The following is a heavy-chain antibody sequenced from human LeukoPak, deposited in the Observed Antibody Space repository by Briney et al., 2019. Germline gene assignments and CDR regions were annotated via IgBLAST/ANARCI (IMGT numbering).Heavy chain of an antibody. Sequence: SETPSLTCTVSGGYMSSNYWGWIRRPPGKGLEWIGYIHHTRGATYSPSLRSRLSLSIDTSRNQFSLRLNSVTPADTAVYFCARVRDKYGETDYWGQGALVTVSS. D-gene: IGHD3-10*01. V-gene: IGHV4-59*01. CDR3: ARVRDKYGETDY. CDR2: IHHTRGA. CDR1: GGYMSSNY. J-gene: IGHJ4*02.